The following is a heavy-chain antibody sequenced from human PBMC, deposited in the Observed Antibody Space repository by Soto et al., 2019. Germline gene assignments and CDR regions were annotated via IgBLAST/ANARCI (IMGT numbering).Heavy chain of an antibody. CDR1: GFTFTNAW. V-gene: IGHV3-15*07. CDR3: TTDGGERNS. J-gene: IGHJ4*02. CDR2: IKRKTDGGTT. Sequence: PGGSLRLSCAASGFTFTNAWMNLVRQALGKWPERIAHIKRKTDGGTTDYAAPVKGRFTISIDDSKNTLYLQMNSLKTEDTAVYYCTTDGGERNSWGQGP. D-gene: IGHD3-16*01.